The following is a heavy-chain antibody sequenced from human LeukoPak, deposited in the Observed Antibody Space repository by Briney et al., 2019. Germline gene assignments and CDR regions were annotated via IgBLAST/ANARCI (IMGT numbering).Heavy chain of an antibody. CDR2: INSDGRST. V-gene: IGHV3-74*01. CDR3: AVSLRYFDWLLEMAPYFDY. Sequence: GGSLRLSCAASGFTFSSYWMHWVRQAPGKGLVWVSRINSDGRSTSYADSVKGRFTISRDNAKNTLYLQMNSLRAEDTAVYYCAVSLRYFDWLLEMAPYFDYWGQGTLVTVSS. D-gene: IGHD3-9*01. J-gene: IGHJ4*02. CDR1: GFTFSSYW.